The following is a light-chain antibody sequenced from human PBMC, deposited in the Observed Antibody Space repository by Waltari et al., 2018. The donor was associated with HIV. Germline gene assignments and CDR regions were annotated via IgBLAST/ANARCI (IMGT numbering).Light chain of an antibody. CDR2: EGS. CDR1: SRDVRSYNL. CDR3: CSYAGSSTLEV. Sequence: QSALTQPASVSGSPGQSITISCPGTSRDVRSYNLVSWYQQHPGKAPNLMIYEGSKRPSGVSNRFSGSKSGNTASLTISGLQAEDEADYYCCSYAGSSTLEVFGGGTKLTVL. J-gene: IGLJ2*01. V-gene: IGLV2-23*01.